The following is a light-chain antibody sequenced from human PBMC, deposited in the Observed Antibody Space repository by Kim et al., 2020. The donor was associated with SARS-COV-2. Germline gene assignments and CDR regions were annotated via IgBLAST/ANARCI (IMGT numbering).Light chain of an antibody. J-gene: IGKJ5*01. CDR1: QHINNN. CDR3: LQHNNTPIT. V-gene: IGKV1-17*01. Sequence: DIQMTQSPSSLSASVGDRVTITCRASQHINNNLGWYQQKPGKAPKLLIYDASSLESGVPSRFSGSGSGTEFTLTISSLQPEDFATYYCLQHNNTPITFGQGTRLEIK. CDR2: DAS.